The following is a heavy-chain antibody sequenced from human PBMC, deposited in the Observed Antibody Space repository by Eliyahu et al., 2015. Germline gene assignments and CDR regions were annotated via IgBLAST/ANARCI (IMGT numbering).Heavy chain of an antibody. Sequence: QVQLQESGPGLVKPSETLSLTCTVXGGSVSSGSYYWSWIRQPPGKGLEWIGYXYYSGSTNYNPSLKSRVXISVDTSKNQFSLKLSSVTAADTAVYYCARGRDSSGYYHNFDYWGQGTLVTVSS. CDR3: ARGRDSSGYYHNFDY. J-gene: IGHJ4*02. CDR1: GGSVSSGSYY. CDR2: XYYSGST. D-gene: IGHD3-22*01. V-gene: IGHV4-61*01.